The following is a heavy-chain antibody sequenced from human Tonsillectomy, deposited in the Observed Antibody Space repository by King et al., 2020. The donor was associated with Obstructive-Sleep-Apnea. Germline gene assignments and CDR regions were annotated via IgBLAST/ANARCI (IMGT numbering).Heavy chain of an antibody. CDR2: ISWDGVST. Sequence: VQLVESGGVVVQPGGSLRLSCAASGFTFDDYAMHWVRQAPGKGLEWVSLISWDGVSTHYADSVMCRFTISRDNSNNALFLQMNSLRAEDTALYYREKKIAVGQGLAYFDYWGQGTLVTVSS. V-gene: IGHV3-43D*03. D-gene: IGHD6-19*01. J-gene: IGHJ4*02. CDR3: EKKIAVGQGLAYFDY. CDR1: GFTFDDYA.